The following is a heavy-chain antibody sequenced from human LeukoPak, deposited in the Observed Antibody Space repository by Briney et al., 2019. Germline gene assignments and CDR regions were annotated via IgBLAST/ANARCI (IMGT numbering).Heavy chain of an antibody. D-gene: IGHD3-10*01. J-gene: IGHJ4*02. Sequence: SVKVSCKASGFTFTRSAVQWVRQARGQRLEWIGWIVVGSGNTNYAQKFQERVTITRDMSTSTAYMELSSLRSEDTAVYYCAALWDTRGGYFDYWGQGTLVTVSS. CDR3: AALWDTRGGYFDY. CDR1: GFTFTRSA. V-gene: IGHV1-58*01. CDR2: IVVGSGNT.